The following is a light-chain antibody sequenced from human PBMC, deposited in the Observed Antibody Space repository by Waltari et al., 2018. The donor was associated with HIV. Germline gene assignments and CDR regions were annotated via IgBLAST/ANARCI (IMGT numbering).Light chain of an antibody. CDR3: MIWYGNIWV. CDR2: YKSDSDN. Sequence: QAGGTQPPSLLASPGASASLTCPFRGEIKVAIIRIYWYHKRPGSPPRYVLKYKSDSDNGLGSGVPSRFSGSTDVPANAGNLVISGLQSEDEADYYCMIWYGNIWVFGGGTKLTVL. J-gene: IGLJ3*02. V-gene: IGLV5-45*01. CDR1: GEIKVAIIR.